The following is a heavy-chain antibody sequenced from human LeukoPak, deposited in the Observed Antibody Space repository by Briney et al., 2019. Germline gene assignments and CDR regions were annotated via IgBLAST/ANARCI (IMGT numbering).Heavy chain of an antibody. V-gene: IGHV3-49*04. CDR3: ANNPTVVPRAAHFDY. J-gene: IGHJ4*02. CDR2: VRSKAYGGTT. Sequence: GGSLRLSCTASGFTFGDYAMSWVRQAPGKGLEWVGFVRSKAYGGTTEYAASVKGRFTISRVDSKNTLYLQMNSLRAEDTAVYYCANNPTVVPRAAHFDYWGQGTLVTVSS. CDR1: GFTFGDYA. D-gene: IGHD2-2*01.